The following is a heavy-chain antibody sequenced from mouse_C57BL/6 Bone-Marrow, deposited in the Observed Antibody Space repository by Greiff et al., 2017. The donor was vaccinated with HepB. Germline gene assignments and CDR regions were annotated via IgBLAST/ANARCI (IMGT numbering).Heavy chain of an antibody. J-gene: IGHJ4*01. V-gene: IGHV1-26*01. D-gene: IGHD1-1*02. Sequence: EVQLQQSGPELVKPGASVKISCKASGYTFTDYYMNWVKQSHGKSLEWIGDINPNNGGTSYNQKFKGKATLTVDKSSSTAYMELRSLTSEDSAVYYCARRHYDYYAMDYWGQGTSVTVSS. CDR1: GYTFTDYY. CDR2: INPNNGGT. CDR3: ARRHYDYYAMDY.